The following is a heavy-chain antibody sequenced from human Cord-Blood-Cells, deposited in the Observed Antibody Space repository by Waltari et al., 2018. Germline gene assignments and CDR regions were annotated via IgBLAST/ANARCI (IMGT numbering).Heavy chain of an antibody. J-gene: IGHJ4*02. CDR1: GFTFSSYA. D-gene: IGHD1-26*01. V-gene: IGHV3-23*01. CDR3: ADGIVGAPKSIY. Sequence: EVQLLESGGGLVQPGGSLRLSCAASGFTFSSYAMSWVRQAPGKGLEWVSAISGSGGSTYYADSVKGRFTIPRDNSKNTLYLQRNRLRAEDTAVYYCADGIVGAPKSIYWGQGTLVTVSS. CDR2: ISGSGGST.